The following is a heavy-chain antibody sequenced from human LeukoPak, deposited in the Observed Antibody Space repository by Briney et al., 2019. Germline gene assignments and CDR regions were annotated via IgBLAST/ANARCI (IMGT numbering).Heavy chain of an antibody. J-gene: IGHJ4*02. CDR3: ATATYSGSYQYFDY. CDR2: IIPIFGIA. D-gene: IGHD1-26*01. CDR1: GGTFSSYA. Sequence: PLASVKVSCKASGGTFSSYAISWVRQAPGQGLEWMGRIIPIFGIANYAQKFQGRVTITADKSTSTAYMELSSLRSEDTAVYYCATATYSGSYQYFDYWGQGTLVTVSS. V-gene: IGHV1-69*04.